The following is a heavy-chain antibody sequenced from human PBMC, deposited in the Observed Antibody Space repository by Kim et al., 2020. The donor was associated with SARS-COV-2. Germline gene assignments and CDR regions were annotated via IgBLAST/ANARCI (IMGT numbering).Heavy chain of an antibody. CDR2: ISAYNVNT. CDR3: ASTAYSITIFYYYVMDV. Sequence: ASVKVSCKASGYTFTSYVISGVRQAPGQGLEWMGGISAYNVNTNYAQKPQGRVTMTTDTSTSTASMELRSLRSDDTAVYYCASTAYSITIFYYYVMDVWG. V-gene: IGHV1-18*01. D-gene: IGHD3-3*01. CDR1: GYTFTSYV. J-gene: IGHJ6*02.